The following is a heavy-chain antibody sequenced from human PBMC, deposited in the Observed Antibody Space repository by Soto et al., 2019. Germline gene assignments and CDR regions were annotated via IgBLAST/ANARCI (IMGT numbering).Heavy chain of an antibody. V-gene: IGHV3-30-3*01. Sequence: QVQLVESGGGVVQPGRSLRLSCAASGFTFSSYAMHWVRQAPGKGLEWVAVISYDGSNKYYADSVKGRFTISRDKSKNTLYLQMNSLRAEDTAVYYCAREWARGSYHTPGPFDPWGQGTLVTVSS. CDR3: AREWARGSYHTPGPFDP. CDR1: GFTFSSYA. CDR2: ISYDGSNK. D-gene: IGHD1-26*01. J-gene: IGHJ5*02.